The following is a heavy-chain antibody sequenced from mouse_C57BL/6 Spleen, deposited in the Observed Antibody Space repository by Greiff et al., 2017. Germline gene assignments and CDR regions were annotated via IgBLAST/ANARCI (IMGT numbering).Heavy chain of an antibody. D-gene: IGHD2-1*01. CDR2: IDPEDGDT. CDR1: GFNIKDYY. J-gene: IGHJ1*03. V-gene: IGHV14-1*01. CDR3: TTGGNGYFDV. Sequence: EVKVVESGAELVRPGASVKLSCTASGFNIKDYYMHWVKQRPEQGLEWIGRIDPEDGDTEYAPKFQGKATMTADTSYNTAYLPLSSLTSEDTAVYYCTTGGNGYFDVWGTGTSVTVSS.